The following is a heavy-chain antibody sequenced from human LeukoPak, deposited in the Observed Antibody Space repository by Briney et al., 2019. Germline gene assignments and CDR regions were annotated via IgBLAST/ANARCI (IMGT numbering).Heavy chain of an antibody. D-gene: IGHD6-13*01. CDR1: GFTFSSYA. V-gene: IGHV3-23*01. J-gene: IGHJ6*03. CDR2: ISGSGGST. Sequence: GGSLRLSCAASGFTFSSYAMSWVRQAPGKGLDWVSAISGSGGSTYYADSVKGRFTISRDNSKNTLYLQMNSLRAEDTAVYYCAKAPSSSSWYYYYMDVWGKGTTVTISS. CDR3: AKAPSSSSWYYYYMDV.